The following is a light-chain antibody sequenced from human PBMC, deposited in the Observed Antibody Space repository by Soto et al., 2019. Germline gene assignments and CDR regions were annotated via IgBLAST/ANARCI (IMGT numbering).Light chain of an antibody. CDR1: HSVSSN. CDR2: GAS. J-gene: IGKJ1*01. Sequence: EIVMTQSPATLSVSPGERATLSCRASHSVSSNLAWYQQKPGQAPRLLMYGASTRATGIPARFSGSGSGTEFTLTISSLQSEDFAVDYCQQYNNWPQTVGEGTKVEIK. CDR3: QQYNNWPQT. V-gene: IGKV3-15*01.